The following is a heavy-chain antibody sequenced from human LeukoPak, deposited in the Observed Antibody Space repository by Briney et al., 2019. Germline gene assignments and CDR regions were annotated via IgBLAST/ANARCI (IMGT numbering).Heavy chain of an antibody. J-gene: IGHJ4*02. D-gene: IGHD2-2*02. V-gene: IGHV3-21*01. CDR3: ARDWPFYCSSTSCHSGYYFDY. CDR1: GFTFSSYS. Sequence: PGESLRLSCAASGFTFSSYSMNWVRQAPGKGLEWVSSISSSSSYIYYADSVKGRFTISRDNAKNSLYLQMNSLRAEDTAVYYCARDWPFYCSSTSCHSGYYFDYWGQGTLVTVSS. CDR2: ISSSSSYI.